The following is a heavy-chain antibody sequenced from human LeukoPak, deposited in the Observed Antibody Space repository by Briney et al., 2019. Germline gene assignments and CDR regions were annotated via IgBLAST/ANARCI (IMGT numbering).Heavy chain of an antibody. J-gene: IGHJ4*02. D-gene: IGHD3-3*01. V-gene: IGHV1-24*01. Sequence: ASVKVSCKVSGYTLTELSMHWVRQAPGKGLEWMGGFDPEDGETIYAQKFQGRVTMTRDTSTSTVYMELSSLRSEDTAVYYCARSLAIFGVVKEDYWGQGTLVTVSS. CDR2: FDPEDGET. CDR3: ARSLAIFGVVKEDY. CDR1: GYTLTELS.